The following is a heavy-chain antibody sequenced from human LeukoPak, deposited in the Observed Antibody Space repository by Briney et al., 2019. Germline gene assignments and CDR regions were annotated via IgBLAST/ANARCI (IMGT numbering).Heavy chain of an antibody. D-gene: IGHD6-6*01. Sequence: GGSLRPSCAASGFTFSDYYMSWIRQAPGKGLEWVSYISSSGSTIYYADSVKGRFTISRDNAKNSLYLQMNSLRAEDTAVYYCARLRSSSFYYYYMDVWGKGTTVTVSS. CDR1: GFTFSDYY. CDR2: ISSSGSTI. CDR3: ARLRSSSFYYYYMDV. J-gene: IGHJ6*03. V-gene: IGHV3-11*01.